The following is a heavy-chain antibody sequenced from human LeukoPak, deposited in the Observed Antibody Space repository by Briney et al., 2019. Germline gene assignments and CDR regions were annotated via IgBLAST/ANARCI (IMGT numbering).Heavy chain of an antibody. CDR1: GFAFSGYW. CDR2: ITGDGSST. V-gene: IGHV3-74*01. J-gene: IGHJ4*02. D-gene: IGHD3-10*01. Sequence: GGSLRLSCAASGFAFSGYWMHWVRQPPGKGLVWVSRITGDGSSTTYADSVKGRFTISRDNAKNTLYLQMSSLRVEDTAVYYCVKDSSSGSYFDYWGQGTLVTVSS. CDR3: VKDSSSGSYFDY.